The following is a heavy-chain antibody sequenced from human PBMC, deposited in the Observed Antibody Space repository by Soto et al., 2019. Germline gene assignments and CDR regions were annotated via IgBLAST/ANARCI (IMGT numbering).Heavy chain of an antibody. Sequence: GGSLRLSCATSGFAFSRHAMSWVRQTPGRGLEWLSSISNSDDTTYYAASVKGRFTISRDMSKSTLFLQMSSLRAEDTAVYYCAKGYADSDSWGQGTQVT. CDR1: GFAFSRHA. CDR3: AKGYADSDS. V-gene: IGHV3-23*01. J-gene: IGHJ4*02. D-gene: IGHD5-18*01. CDR2: ISNSDDTT.